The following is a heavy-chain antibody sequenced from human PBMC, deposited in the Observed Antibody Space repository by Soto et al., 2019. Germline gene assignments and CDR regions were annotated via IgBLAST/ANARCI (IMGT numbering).Heavy chain of an antibody. CDR1: GYSFTSYW. CDR3: ATLAVYGWCDCYPADALEI. Sequence: KMSCKGSGYSFTSYWIGWVRQMPGKGLEWMGIIYPGDSDTRYSPSFQGQVTISADKSISTAYLQWSSLKASDTAMYYCATLAVYGWCDCYPADALEICCQGSSVTV. J-gene: IGHJ3*02. CDR2: IYPGDSDT. V-gene: IGHV5-51*01. D-gene: IGHD2-21*01.